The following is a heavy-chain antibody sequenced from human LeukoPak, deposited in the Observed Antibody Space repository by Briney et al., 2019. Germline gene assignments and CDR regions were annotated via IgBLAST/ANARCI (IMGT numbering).Heavy chain of an antibody. CDR1: GGTFSSYA. CDR3: ARELIAVAGTSYDY. V-gene: IGHV1-69*04. J-gene: IGHJ4*02. CDR2: IIPIFGIA. D-gene: IGHD6-19*01. Sequence: SVKVSCKASGGTFSSYAISWVRQAPGQGLEWMGRIIPIFGIANYAQKLQGRVTMTTDTSTSTAYMELRSLRSDDTAVYYCARELIAVAGTSYDYWGQGTLVTVS.